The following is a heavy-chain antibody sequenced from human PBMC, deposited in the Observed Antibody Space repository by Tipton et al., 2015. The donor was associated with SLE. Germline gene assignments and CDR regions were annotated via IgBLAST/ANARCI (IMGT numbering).Heavy chain of an antibody. V-gene: IGHV3-30*02. Sequence: SLRLSCAASGFIFSSYGMHWVRQAPGKGLEWVAFIRYDGSNKYYADSVKGRFTISRDNSKNTLYLQMNSLRAEDTAVYYCAKVGPYGSGSYQGYWGQGTLVTVSS. CDR2: IRYDGSNK. D-gene: IGHD3-10*01. CDR1: GFIFSSYG. CDR3: AKVGPYGSGSYQGY. J-gene: IGHJ4*02.